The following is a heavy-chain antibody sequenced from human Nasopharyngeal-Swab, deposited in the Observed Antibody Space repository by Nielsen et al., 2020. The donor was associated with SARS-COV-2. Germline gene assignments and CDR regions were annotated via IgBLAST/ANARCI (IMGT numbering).Heavy chain of an antibody. CDR1: GFTFDDYA. D-gene: IGHD6-19*01. CDR2: ISWNSGSI. V-gene: IGHV3-9*01. J-gene: IGHJ4*02. CDR3: ARAFPGSSGWYPFDY. Sequence: SLTISCAASGFTFDDYAMHWVRQAPGKGLEWVSGISWNSGSIGYADSVKGRFTISRDNAKNSLYLQMNSLRAEDTAVYYCARAFPGSSGWYPFDYWGQGTLVTVSS.